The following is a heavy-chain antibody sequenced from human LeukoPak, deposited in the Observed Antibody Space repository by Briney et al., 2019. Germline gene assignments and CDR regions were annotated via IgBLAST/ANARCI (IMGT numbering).Heavy chain of an antibody. J-gene: IGHJ4*02. CDR2: ISTSGSTI. CDR1: GFSFRNYE. D-gene: IGHD3-16*01. CDR3: ARGGSYFVH. V-gene: IGHV3-48*03. Sequence: GGSLRLSCAASGFSFRNYEMTWVRQAPGKGLEWVSHISTSGSTINYADSVKGRCTISRDNAKNSLYLQMNSLRAEDTAVYYCARGGSYFVHWGQGTLVTVSS.